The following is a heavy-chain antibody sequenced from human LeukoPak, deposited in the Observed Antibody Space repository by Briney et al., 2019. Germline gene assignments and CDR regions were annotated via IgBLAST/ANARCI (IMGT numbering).Heavy chain of an antibody. Sequence: PGGSLRLSYAASGFTFSIYSMNWVRQAPGKGLEWVSYISSSSSTIYYADSVKGRFTISRDNAKNSLYLQMNSLRAEDTAVYYCARDIYYYYYYMDVWGKGTTVTVSS. CDR3: ARDIYYYYYYMDV. V-gene: IGHV3-48*01. CDR1: GFTFSIYS. J-gene: IGHJ6*03. CDR2: ISSSSSTI.